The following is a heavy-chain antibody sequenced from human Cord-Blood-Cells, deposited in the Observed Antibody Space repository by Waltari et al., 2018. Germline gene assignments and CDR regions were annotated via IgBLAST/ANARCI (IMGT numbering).Heavy chain of an antibody. J-gene: IGHJ4*02. CDR3: ARYNRGAMTFDY. Sequence: QVQLQQWGAGLLKPSATLSLTCAVYGGSSSGYYWSWIRQPPGKGLEWIGEINHSGSTNYNPSLKSRVTISVDTSKNQFSLKLSSVTAADTAVYYCARYNRGAMTFDYWGQGTLVTVSS. CDR1: GGSSSGYY. D-gene: IGHD1-20*01. V-gene: IGHV4-34*01. CDR2: INHSGST.